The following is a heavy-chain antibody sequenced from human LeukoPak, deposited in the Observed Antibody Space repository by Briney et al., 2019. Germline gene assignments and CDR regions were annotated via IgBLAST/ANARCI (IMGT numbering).Heavy chain of an antibody. CDR1: GGTFSSYA. J-gene: IGHJ4*02. D-gene: IGHD3-9*01. CDR3: ARGWSGDDILYYFDY. V-gene: IGHV1-69*13. Sequence: SVKVSCKASGGTFSSYAISWVRQALGQGLEWMGGIIPIFGTANYAQKFQGRVTITADESTSTAYMELSSLRSEDTAVYYCARGWSGDDILYYFDYRGQGTLVTVSS. CDR2: IIPIFGTA.